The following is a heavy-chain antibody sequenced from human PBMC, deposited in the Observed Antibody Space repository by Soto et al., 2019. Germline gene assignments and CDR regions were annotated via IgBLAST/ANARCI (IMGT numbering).Heavy chain of an antibody. J-gene: IGHJ6*02. CDR3: ASPNSYYYYGMDV. V-gene: IGHV4-39*01. CDR2: IYYSGST. CDR1: GGSISSSSYY. Sequence: QLQLQESGPGLVKPSETLSLTCTVSGGSISSSSYYWGWIRQPPGKGLEWIGSIYYSGSTYYNPSLKSRVTISVDTSKNQFSLKLSSVTAADTAVYYCASPNSYYYYGMDVWGQGTTVTVSS.